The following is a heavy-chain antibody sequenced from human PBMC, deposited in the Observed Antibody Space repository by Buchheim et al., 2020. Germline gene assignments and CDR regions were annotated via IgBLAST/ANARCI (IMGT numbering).Heavy chain of an antibody. CDR2: INHSGST. D-gene: IGHD1/OR15-1a*01. Sequence: QVQLQQWGAGLLKPSETLSLTCAVYGGSFSGYYWSWIRQPPGKGLEWMGEINHSGSTNYNPSLKSRVTIPEDTSKNQFSLKLSSVTAADTAVYYCARGWNRYYYYYYGMDVWGQGTT. J-gene: IGHJ6*02. CDR3: ARGWNRYYYYYYGMDV. V-gene: IGHV4-34*01. CDR1: GGSFSGYY.